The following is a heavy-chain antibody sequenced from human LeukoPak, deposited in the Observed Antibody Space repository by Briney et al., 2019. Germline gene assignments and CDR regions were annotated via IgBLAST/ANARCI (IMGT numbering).Heavy chain of an antibody. CDR2: MYDSWST. D-gene: IGHD5-18*01. CDR1: GVSMSSYY. Sequence: SETLSLTCTVSGVSMSSYYWSWIRQPPGKGLEWIGYMYDSWSTKDNPSLKSRVTLSADTSKNQFSLRLSSVTAADTAVYYCATIKRGNIYGYFDFWGQGILVTVSS. CDR3: ATIKRGNIYGYFDF. V-gene: IGHV4-59*01. J-gene: IGHJ4*02.